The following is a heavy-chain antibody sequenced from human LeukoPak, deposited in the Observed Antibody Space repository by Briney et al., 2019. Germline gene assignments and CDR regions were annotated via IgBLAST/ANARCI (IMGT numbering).Heavy chain of an antibody. J-gene: IGHJ4*02. D-gene: IGHD3-9*01. CDR3: AKETGSPYYFDY. CDR1: GFTFNNYA. V-gene: IGHV3-23*01. Sequence: GGSLRLSCAASGFTFNNYAVSWVRQAPGKGLEWVSGINTSGGTTYYADSVKGRFTISRDNSKNTLYLQMSSLRAEDTAIYYCAKETGSPYYFDYWGQGTLVTVSS. CDR2: INTSGGTT.